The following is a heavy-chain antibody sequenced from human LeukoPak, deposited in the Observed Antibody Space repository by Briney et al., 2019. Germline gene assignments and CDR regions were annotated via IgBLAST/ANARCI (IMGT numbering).Heavy chain of an antibody. D-gene: IGHD2-2*01. J-gene: IGHJ4*02. CDR3: ARFFVSLVPGPTGLLNDY. CDR2: INSRSDTI. Sequence: GGSLRLPCVASGFSFSSYSMNWVRQAPGKGLEWISYINSRSDTIYYADSVKGRFTVSRDNANNSLHLQMNSLRAEDTAVYYCARFFVSLVPGPTGLLNDYWGQGTLVTVSS. V-gene: IGHV3-48*01. CDR1: GFSFSSYS.